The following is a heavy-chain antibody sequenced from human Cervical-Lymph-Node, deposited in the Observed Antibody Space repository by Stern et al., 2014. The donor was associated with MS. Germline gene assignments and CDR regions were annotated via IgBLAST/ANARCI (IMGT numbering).Heavy chain of an antibody. CDR1: GGSISSYY. V-gene: IGHV4-59*01. CDR2: IYYSGST. Sequence: QVQLVESGPGLVKPSETLSLTCTVSGGSISSYYWSWIRQPPGKGLEWIGYIYYSGSTNYNPSLKSRVTISVDTSKNQFSLKLSSVTAADTAVYYCARVQRVYYDSEEFDYWGQGTLVTVSS. D-gene: IGHD3-22*01. J-gene: IGHJ4*02. CDR3: ARVQRVYYDSEEFDY.